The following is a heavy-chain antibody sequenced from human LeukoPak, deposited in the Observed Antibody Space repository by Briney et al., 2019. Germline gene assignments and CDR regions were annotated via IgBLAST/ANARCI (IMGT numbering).Heavy chain of an antibody. D-gene: IGHD2-2*01. J-gene: IGHJ6*02. CDR1: GFSFSIYG. CDR2: ISYDGSNK. Sequence: PGGSLRLSCAASGFSFSIYGMHWVRQAPGKGLEWLAVISYDGSNKYYADSVKGRFTISRDNAKNSLYLQMNSLRAEDTAVYYCARDCSSTSCYVFWEPGYGMDVWGQGTTVTVSS. CDR3: ARDCSSTSCYVFWEPGYGMDV. V-gene: IGHV3-30*03.